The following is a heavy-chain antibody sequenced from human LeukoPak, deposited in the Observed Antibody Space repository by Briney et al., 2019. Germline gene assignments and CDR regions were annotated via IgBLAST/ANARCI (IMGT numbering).Heavy chain of an antibody. Sequence: GRSLRLSCAASGFSFSSYGMHWVRQAPGKGLERVAAISHEGSDAYYADSMKGRFTISRDQLKNTLYLQMNSLRAEDTAVYYCARSSGGKLASGYSSGWYGDYFDYWGQGTLVTVSS. J-gene: IGHJ4*02. D-gene: IGHD6-19*01. CDR2: ISHEGSDA. CDR3: ARSSGGKLASGYSSGWYGDYFDY. V-gene: IGHV3-30*03. CDR1: GFSFSSYG.